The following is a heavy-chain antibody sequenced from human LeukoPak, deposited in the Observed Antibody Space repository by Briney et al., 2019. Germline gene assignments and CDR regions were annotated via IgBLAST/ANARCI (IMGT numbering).Heavy chain of an antibody. CDR1: GGSFSGYY. J-gene: IGHJ4*02. CDR2: INHSGST. D-gene: IGHD6-13*01. V-gene: IGHV4-34*01. Sequence: PSETLSLTCAVYGGSFSGYYWSWIRQPPGKGLEWIGEINHSGSTNYNPSLKSRVTISVDTSKNQFSLKLSSVTAADTAVYYCGRAGYSSRLIDYWGQGTLVTVSS. CDR3: GRAGYSSRLIDY.